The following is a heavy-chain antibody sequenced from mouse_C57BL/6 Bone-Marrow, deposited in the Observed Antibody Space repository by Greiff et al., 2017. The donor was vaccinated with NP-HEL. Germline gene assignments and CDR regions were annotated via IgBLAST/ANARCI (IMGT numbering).Heavy chain of an antibody. CDR2: IHPNSGST. J-gene: IGHJ4*01. D-gene: IGHD2-14*01. V-gene: IGHV1-64*01. Sequence: VQLQQSGAELVKPGASVKLSCKASGYTFTSYWMHWVKQRPGQGLEWIGMIHPNSGSTNYNEKFKSKATLTVDKSSSTAYMQLSSLTSEDSAVYYCARRPYRGMDYWGQGTSVTVSS. CDR3: ARRPYRGMDY. CDR1: GYTFTSYW.